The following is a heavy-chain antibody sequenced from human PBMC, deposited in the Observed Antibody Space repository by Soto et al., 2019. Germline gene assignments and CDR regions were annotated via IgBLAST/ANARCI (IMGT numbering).Heavy chain of an antibody. CDR3: ARHCPENYDFWSGYYSYYYYYMDV. Sequence: PSETLSLTCTVSGGSISSYYWSWIRQPPGKGLEWIGYIYYSGSTNYNPSLKSRVTISVDTSKNQFSLKLSSVTAADTAVYYCARHCPENYDFWSGYYSYYYYYMDVWGKGTTVTVSS. CDR2: IYYSGST. CDR1: GGSISSYY. D-gene: IGHD3-3*01. J-gene: IGHJ6*03. V-gene: IGHV4-59*08.